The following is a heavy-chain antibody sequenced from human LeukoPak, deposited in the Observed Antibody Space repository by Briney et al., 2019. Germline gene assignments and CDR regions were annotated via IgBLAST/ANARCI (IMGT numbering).Heavy chain of an antibody. V-gene: IGHV3-33*01. J-gene: IGHJ4*02. CDR2: IWYDGSNK. Sequence: GGSLRLSCAASGLTFSSYGMHWVRQAPGKGLEWVAVIWYDGSNKYYADSVKGRFTISRDNSKNTLYLQMNSLRAEDTAVYYCARDNWITGYFDYWGQGTLVTVSS. CDR1: GLTFSSYG. D-gene: IGHD1-20*01. CDR3: ARDNWITGYFDY.